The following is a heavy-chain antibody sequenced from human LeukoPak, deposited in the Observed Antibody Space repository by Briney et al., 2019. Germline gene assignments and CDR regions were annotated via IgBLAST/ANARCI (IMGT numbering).Heavy chain of an antibody. J-gene: IGHJ4*02. D-gene: IGHD6-19*01. V-gene: IGHV3-23*01. Sequence: GGSLRLSCAASEFTFSSHAMSWVRQAPGKGLEWVSGISGSGGSTYYADSVQGRFTISRDNSKHTLYLQMNSLRAEDTAVYYCAKWLYSSGWYYFDYWGQGTLVTVSS. CDR2: ISGSGGST. CDR3: AKWLYSSGWYYFDY. CDR1: EFTFSSHA.